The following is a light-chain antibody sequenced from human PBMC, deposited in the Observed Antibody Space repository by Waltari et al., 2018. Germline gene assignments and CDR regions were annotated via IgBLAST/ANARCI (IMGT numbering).Light chain of an antibody. CDR1: NIGTKS. Sequence: YVLSQPPSVSVAPGETASIPCGGKNIGTKSVHWYQVKAGLAPLLVVYDDAVRPSGIPEGFSGFNSGNTATLTITGVEGGDEADYFCQGWDSSSDLNWVFGGGTKLTVL. CDR2: DDA. V-gene: IGLV3-21*02. CDR3: QGWDSSSDLNWV. J-gene: IGLJ3*02.